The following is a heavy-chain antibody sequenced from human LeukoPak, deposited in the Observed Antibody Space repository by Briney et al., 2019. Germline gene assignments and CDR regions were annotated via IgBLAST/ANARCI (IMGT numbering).Heavy chain of an antibody. Sequence: ASVKVSCKASGRTFTRYAISWVRQAPGQGLEWMGGIIPMFGIANYAQKFQGRVTITADESTSTAYMELSSLRAEDTAVYYCARYRPYTGGCRGFDFWGQGTLVTVSS. CDR3: ARYRPYTGGCRGFDF. CDR2: IIPMFGIA. CDR1: GRTFTRYA. V-gene: IGHV1-69*13. D-gene: IGHD2-8*02. J-gene: IGHJ4*02.